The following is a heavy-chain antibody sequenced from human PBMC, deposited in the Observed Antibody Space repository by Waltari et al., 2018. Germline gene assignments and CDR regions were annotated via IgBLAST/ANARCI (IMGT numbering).Heavy chain of an antibody. CDR1: GYTFTGYY. D-gene: IGHD6-13*01. J-gene: IGHJ6*03. Sequence: QVQLVQSGAEVKKPGASVKVSCKASGYTFTGYYMHWVRQAPGQGLEWMGRINPNSGGTNYAQKCQGRVTMTRDTSISTAYMELSRLRSDDTAVYYCARVTAAAGIGDYYYYYYMDVWGKGTTVTVSS. CDR2: INPNSGGT. CDR3: ARVTAAAGIGDYYYYYYMDV. V-gene: IGHV1-2*06.